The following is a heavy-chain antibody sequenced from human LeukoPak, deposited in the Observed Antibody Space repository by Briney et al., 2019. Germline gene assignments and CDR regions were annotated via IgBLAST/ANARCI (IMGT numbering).Heavy chain of an antibody. CDR3: ASDSGSYYAHDY. D-gene: IGHD1-26*01. J-gene: IGHJ4*01. CDR1: GFTFSSYA. CDR2: ISYDGSNK. Sequence: GGSLRLSCAASGFTFSSYAMHWVRQAPGKGLEWVAVISYDGSNKYYADSVKGRFTISRDNSKNTLYLQMNSLRAEDTAVYYCASDSGSYYAHDYWGHGTLVTVSS. V-gene: IGHV3-30*04.